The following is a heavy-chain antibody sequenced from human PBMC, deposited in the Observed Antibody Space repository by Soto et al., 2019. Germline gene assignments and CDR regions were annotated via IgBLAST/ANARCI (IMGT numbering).Heavy chain of an antibody. CDR2: ISISGGVT. CDR3: AKSYLRGNYFDY. V-gene: IGHV3-23*01. J-gene: IGHJ4*02. CDR1: GGSVSSGSYY. D-gene: IGHD3-10*01. Sequence: ETLSLTCTVSGGSVSSGSYYWSWVRQAPGKGLEWVSGISISGGVTYYADSVKGRFTISRDNSKNTLYLQMNNLRAEDTAIYYCAKSYLRGNYFDYWGPGTLVTVSS.